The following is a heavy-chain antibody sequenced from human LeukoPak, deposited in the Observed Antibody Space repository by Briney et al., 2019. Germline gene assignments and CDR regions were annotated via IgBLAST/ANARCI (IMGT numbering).Heavy chain of an antibody. CDR1: GGSVSSSKW. CDR2: ISGDSSYI. V-gene: IGHV3-21*01. CDR3: VRDTPGSGWLYY. J-gene: IGHJ4*02. D-gene: IGHD6-19*01. Sequence: ETLSLTCVVSGGSVSSSKWWSWVRQPPGKGLEWVSTISGDSSYIQYADSVKGRCTISRDNTKNSLFLQMSSLRAEDTAVYYCVRDTPGSGWLYYWGQGTLVTVSS.